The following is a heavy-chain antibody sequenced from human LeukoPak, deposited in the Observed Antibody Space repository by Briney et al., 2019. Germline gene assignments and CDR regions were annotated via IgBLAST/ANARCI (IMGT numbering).Heavy chain of an antibody. CDR2: IIPILGIA. CDR3: ARERYSSGWYFDY. CDR1: GGTFSSYA. J-gene: IGHJ4*02. D-gene: IGHD6-19*01. V-gene: IGHV1-69*04. Sequence: ASVEVSCKAPGGTFSSYAISWVRQAPGQGLEWMGRIIPILGIANYAQKFQGRVTITADKSTSTAYMELSSLRSEDTAVYYCARERYSSGWYFDYWGQGTLVTVSS.